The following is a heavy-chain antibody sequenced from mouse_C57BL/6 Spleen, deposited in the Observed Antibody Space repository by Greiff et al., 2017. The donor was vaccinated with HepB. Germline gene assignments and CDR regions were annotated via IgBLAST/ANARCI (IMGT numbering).Heavy chain of an antibody. CDR3: AITARIKY. CDR2: ISYSGST. CDR1: GYSITSGYG. V-gene: IGHV3-2*02. J-gene: IGHJ2*01. D-gene: IGHD1-2*01. Sequence: EVHLVESGPGLVKPSQSLSLTCTVTGYSITSGYGWNWIRQFPGNKLEWMGYISYSGSTNYNPSLKSRISITRDTSKNQFFLQLNSVTTEDTATYYCAITARIKYWGQGTTLTVSS.